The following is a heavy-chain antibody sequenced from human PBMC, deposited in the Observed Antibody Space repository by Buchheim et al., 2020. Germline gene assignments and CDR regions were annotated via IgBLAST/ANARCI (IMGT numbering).Heavy chain of an antibody. Sequence: QVQLQQWGAGLLKPSETLSLTCAVYGGSFSGYYWSWIRQPPGKGLEWSGEINHSGSTNYNPSLKSRVTISVETSKNQFSLKLSSVTAADTAVYYCARGRVGYCSSTSCSHYYYYYGMDVWGQGTT. CDR1: GGSFSGYY. D-gene: IGHD2-2*01. J-gene: IGHJ6*02. CDR2: INHSGST. CDR3: ARGRVGYCSSTSCSHYYYYYGMDV. V-gene: IGHV4-34*01.